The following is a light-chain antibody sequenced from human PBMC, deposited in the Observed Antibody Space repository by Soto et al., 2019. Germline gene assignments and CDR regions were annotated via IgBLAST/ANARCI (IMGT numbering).Light chain of an antibody. J-gene: IGKJ1*01. CDR1: QSVASSY. V-gene: IGKV3-20*01. CDR3: QHYGSSPET. Sequence: EIVLTQSPGTLSLSPGERATLSCRASQSVASSYLAWYQQKPGQAPRLLIYGASSRATGIPDRFSGSGSGTDFTLTISRLEPEDLAVYYCQHYGSSPETFGQGTKVEIK. CDR2: GAS.